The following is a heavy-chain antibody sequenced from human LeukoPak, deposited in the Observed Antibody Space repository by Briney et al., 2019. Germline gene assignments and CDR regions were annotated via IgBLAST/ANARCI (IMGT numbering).Heavy chain of an antibody. CDR2: IYHSGST. V-gene: IGHV4-30-2*01. D-gene: IGHD2-2*01. CDR1: GGSISSGGYY. CDR3: ARLTIVVVPFGWFDP. J-gene: IGHJ5*02. Sequence: PSQTLSLTCTVSGGSISSGGYYWSWIRQPPGKGLEWIGYIYHSGSTYYNPSLKSRVTISVDRSKNQFSLKLSSVTAADTAVYYCARLTIVVVPFGWFDPWGQGTLVTVSS.